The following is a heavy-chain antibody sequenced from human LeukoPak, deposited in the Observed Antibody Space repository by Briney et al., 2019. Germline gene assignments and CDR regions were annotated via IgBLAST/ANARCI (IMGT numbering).Heavy chain of an antibody. CDR3: AKGEHYSSGGDY. J-gene: IGHJ4*02. V-gene: IGHV3-23*01. Sequence: PGGSLRLSCAASGFTFSSYAMTWVRQAPGKGLEWVSTISGSGGSTYYADSVNGRFTISRDNSKNTLYLQMNSLRDEDTSVYYCAKGEHYSSGGDYWGQGTLVTVSS. D-gene: IGHD6-25*01. CDR1: GFTFSSYA. CDR2: ISGSGGST.